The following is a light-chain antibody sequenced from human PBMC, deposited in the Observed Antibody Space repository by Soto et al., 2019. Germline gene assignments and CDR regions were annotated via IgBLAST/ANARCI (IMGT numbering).Light chain of an antibody. V-gene: IGKV2-30*02. CDR2: KVS. Sequence: DVVMTQSPLSLTVTLGQPASISCRSSQSLVHSDGSTYLHWFQQRPGQSPRRLIYKVSNRDSGVRERFSGSGSGSDFPLKISRVEAEDIGVYLCMQGTHWQYTFGQGTKLEIK. CDR1: QSLVHSDGSTY. J-gene: IGKJ2*01. CDR3: MQGTHWQYT.